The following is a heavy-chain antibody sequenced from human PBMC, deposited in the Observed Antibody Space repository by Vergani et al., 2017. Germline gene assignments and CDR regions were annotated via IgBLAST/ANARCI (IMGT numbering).Heavy chain of an antibody. CDR1: GVSITGGNY. CDR3: ARSRPYCTSGSCPAI. CDR2: LHHNGAT. D-gene: IGHD2-15*01. V-gene: IGHV4-38-2*01. J-gene: IGHJ4*02. Sequence: QVQLQESGPGLLRPSETLSLTCRVSGVSITGGNYWGWIRQAPGRGLEWIGSLHHNGATSHNPSLRSRVSISVDTSKSQFSLKLHSVTVADTAVYYWARSRPYCTSGSCPAIWGQGTLVTVSS.